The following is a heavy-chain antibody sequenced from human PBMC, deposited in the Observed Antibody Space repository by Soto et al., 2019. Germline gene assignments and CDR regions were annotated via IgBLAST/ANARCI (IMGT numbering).Heavy chain of an antibody. CDR1: GYTFSDYA. J-gene: IGHJ6*02. Sequence: FAASGYTFSDYAMTWVRQAPGKGLEWVSVTDTDTTTYYADSVKGRFTISRDNSKGTLFLEIRSLRAEDTAVYYCARERIPAPIINYYYGLDVWGQGTTVTAP. CDR2: TDTDTTT. V-gene: IGHV3-23*01. CDR3: ARERIPAPIINYYYGLDV. D-gene: IGHD2-2*01.